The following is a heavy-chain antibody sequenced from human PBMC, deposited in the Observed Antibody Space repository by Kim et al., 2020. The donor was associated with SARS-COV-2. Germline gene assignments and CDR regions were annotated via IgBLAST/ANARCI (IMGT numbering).Heavy chain of an antibody. V-gene: IGHV3-53*04. Sequence: YLYSVKGRLPIARHNFKNPLYLQMTSLRTEDTAVYYCARGGEFGDLSFDSWGQGTLVTVSS. D-gene: IGHD3-10*01. CDR3: ARGGEFGDLSFDS. J-gene: IGHJ4*02.